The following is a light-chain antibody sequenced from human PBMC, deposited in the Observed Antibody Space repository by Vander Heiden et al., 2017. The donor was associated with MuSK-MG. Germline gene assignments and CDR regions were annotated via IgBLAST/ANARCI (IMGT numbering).Light chain of an antibody. CDR2: AAS. Sequence: DIQLTQSPSFLSASVGDRVTITCRASQGISSYLAWYQQKPGKAPKLLIYAASTLQSGVPSRCSGSGSGKEFTPTISSQQPEDVATYYCQQHNSYPRTFGQGTKVEIK. CDR3: QQHNSYPRT. V-gene: IGKV1-9*01. CDR1: QGISSY. J-gene: IGKJ1*01.